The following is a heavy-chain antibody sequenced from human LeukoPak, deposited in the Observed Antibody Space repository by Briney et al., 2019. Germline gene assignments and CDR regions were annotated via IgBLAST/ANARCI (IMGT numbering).Heavy chain of an antibody. CDR3: ARESIVVVVAATGEFDY. Sequence: GGSLRLSCAASGFTFSSYWMSWVRQAPGKGLEWVAHIKQDGSEKYYVDSVKGRFTISRDNAKNSLYLQMNSLRAEDTAVYYCARESIVVVVAATGEFDYWGQGTLVTVSS. D-gene: IGHD2-15*01. V-gene: IGHV3-7*01. CDR1: GFTFSSYW. J-gene: IGHJ4*02. CDR2: IKQDGSEK.